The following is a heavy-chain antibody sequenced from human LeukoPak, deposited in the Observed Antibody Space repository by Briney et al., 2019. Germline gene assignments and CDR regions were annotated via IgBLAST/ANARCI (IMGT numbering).Heavy chain of an antibody. CDR3: ARDGRPNSDYYYYYMDV. CDR1: GFIFSDYV. Sequence: GGSLRLSCAASGFIFSDYVMNWLRQAPGRGLEWVAYIRYDGSNKYYADSVKGRFTISRDNSKNTLYLQMNSLRAEDTAVYYCARDGRPNSDYYYYYMDVWGKGTTVTVSS. J-gene: IGHJ6*03. CDR2: IRYDGSNK. V-gene: IGHV3-30*02. D-gene: IGHD1-1*01.